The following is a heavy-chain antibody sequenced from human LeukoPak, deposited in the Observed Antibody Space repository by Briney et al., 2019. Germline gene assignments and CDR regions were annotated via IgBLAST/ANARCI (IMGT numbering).Heavy chain of an antibody. CDR3: ARGNIAAAGIHY. CDR1: GFTFSSYW. V-gene: IGHV3-74*01. J-gene: IGHJ4*02. Sequence: AGGSLRLSCAASGFTFSSYWMHWARQAPGKGLVWVSRISGDGSSTTYVDSVMGRFTISRDNAKNTLYLQMNSVRAEDTAVYYCARGNIAAAGIHYWGQGTLVIVSS. D-gene: IGHD6-13*01. CDR2: ISGDGSST.